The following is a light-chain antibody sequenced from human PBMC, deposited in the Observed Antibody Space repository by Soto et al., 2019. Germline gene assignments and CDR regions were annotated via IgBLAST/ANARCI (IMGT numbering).Light chain of an antibody. Sequence: QSVLTQPPSVSGAPGQRVTISCTGSSSNIGAGYGVHWYQQLPGTAPKLLIYGNNNRPSGVPDRFSGSKSGTSASLAITGLQAEDEADYYCQSYDSRLSGWVFGGGTKPTVL. V-gene: IGLV1-40*01. CDR3: QSYDSRLSGWV. CDR2: GNN. J-gene: IGLJ3*02. CDR1: SSNIGAGYG.